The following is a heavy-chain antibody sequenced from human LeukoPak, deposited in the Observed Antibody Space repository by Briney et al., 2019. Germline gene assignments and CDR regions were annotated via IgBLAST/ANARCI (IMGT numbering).Heavy chain of an antibody. CDR1: GFSFSAYW. Sequence: GGSLRLSCAASGFSFSAYWMTWVRQAPGTGLEWVANINPAGSETYYVDPVRGRFSISRDNAKNLVYLQMNSLRAEDTAVYHCARFGYVAAVDVWGQGTPVTVSS. J-gene: IGHJ4*02. V-gene: IGHV3-7*01. CDR3: ARFGYVAAVDV. D-gene: IGHD2-15*01. CDR2: INPAGSET.